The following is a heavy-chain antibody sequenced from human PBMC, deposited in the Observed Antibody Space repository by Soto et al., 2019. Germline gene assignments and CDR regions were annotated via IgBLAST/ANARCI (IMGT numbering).Heavy chain of an antibody. D-gene: IGHD4-4*01. CDR3: AHRLSRDGYNNGWYFDL. Sequence: QITLKESGPTLVKPTQTLTLTCTFSGFSLSTSGVGVGWIRQPPGKALEWLALIYWDDDKRYSPSLKSRLTITKDTSKNQVVLTMTNMDPVDTATYYCAHRLSRDGYNNGWYFDLWGRGTLVTVSS. CDR1: GFSLSTSGVG. CDR2: IYWDDDK. V-gene: IGHV2-5*02. J-gene: IGHJ2*01.